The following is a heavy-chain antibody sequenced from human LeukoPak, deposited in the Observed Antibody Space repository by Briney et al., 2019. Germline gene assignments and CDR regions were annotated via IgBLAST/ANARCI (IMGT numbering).Heavy chain of an antibody. CDR2: INHSGST. Sequence: SETLSLTCAVYGGSFSGYYWSWIRQPPGKGLEWIGEINHSGSTNYNPSLKSRVTISVDTSKNQFSLKLSSVTAADTAVYYCARGRWYYGSGRTWFDPWGQGTLVTVSP. CDR1: GGSFSGYY. D-gene: IGHD3-10*01. J-gene: IGHJ5*02. CDR3: ARGRWYYGSGRTWFDP. V-gene: IGHV4-34*01.